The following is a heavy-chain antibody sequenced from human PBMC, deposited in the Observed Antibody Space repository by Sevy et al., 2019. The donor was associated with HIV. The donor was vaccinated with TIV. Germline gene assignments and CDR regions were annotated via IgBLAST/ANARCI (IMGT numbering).Heavy chain of an antibody. J-gene: IGHJ4*02. CDR2: ISGNGGST. CDR1: GFTFSSYP. D-gene: IGHD1-26*01. V-gene: IGHV3-64D*06. Sequence: GGSLRLSCSASGFTFSSYPMHWVRQAPGKGLEYVSLISGNGGSTYYADPVKGRFTISRDNFKKTLYLQMSSLRAEDTAVYYCVTRGGLVGATDFDYWGQGTRVTVSS. CDR3: VTRGGLVGATDFDY.